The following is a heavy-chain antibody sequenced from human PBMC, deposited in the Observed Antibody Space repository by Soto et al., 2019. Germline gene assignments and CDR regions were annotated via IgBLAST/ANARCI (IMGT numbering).Heavy chain of an antibody. Sequence: AAVKVSCKASGYTFTGYYMHWVRQAPGQGLEWMGWINPNSGGTNYAQKFQGWVTMTRDTSISTAYMELSRLRSDDTAVYYCARGRSYYYDSSGYTAAAFDIWGQGTMVTVSS. CDR2: INPNSGGT. V-gene: IGHV1-2*04. CDR1: GYTFTGYY. CDR3: ARGRSYYYDSSGYTAAAFDI. J-gene: IGHJ3*02. D-gene: IGHD3-22*01.